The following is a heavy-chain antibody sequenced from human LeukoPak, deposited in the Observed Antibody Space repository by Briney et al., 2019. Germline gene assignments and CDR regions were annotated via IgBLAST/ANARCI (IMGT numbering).Heavy chain of an antibody. V-gene: IGHV5-51*01. Sequence: GESLKISCKGSGYSFTSYWIGWVRQMPGKGLEWMGIIYPGDSATRYSPSFQGQVTISADKSISTAYLQWSSLKASDTAMYYCASYSSSLVFATGNNWFDPWGQGTLVTVSS. D-gene: IGHD6-13*01. CDR2: IYPGDSAT. J-gene: IGHJ5*02. CDR1: GYSFTSYW. CDR3: ASYSSSLVFATGNNWFDP.